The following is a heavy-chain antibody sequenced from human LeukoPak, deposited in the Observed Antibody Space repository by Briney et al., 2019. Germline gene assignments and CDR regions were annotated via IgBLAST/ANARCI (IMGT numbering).Heavy chain of an antibody. Sequence: PSETLSLTCTVSGGSFSGYYWSWIRQPPGKGLEWIGEINHSGSTNYNPSLKSRVTISVDTSKNQFSLKLSSVTAADTAVYYCARVGMTMEGDWQQLVREDYWGQGTLVTVSS. V-gene: IGHV4-34*01. CDR2: INHSGST. D-gene: IGHD6-13*01. CDR1: GGSFSGYY. CDR3: ARVGMTMEGDWQQLVREDY. J-gene: IGHJ4*02.